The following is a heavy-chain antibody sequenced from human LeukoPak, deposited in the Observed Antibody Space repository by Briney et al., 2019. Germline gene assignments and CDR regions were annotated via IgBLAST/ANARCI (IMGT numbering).Heavy chain of an antibody. J-gene: IGHJ4*02. V-gene: IGHV4-34*01. CDR2: INHSGST. CDR3: ARVGSGWYRDY. Sequence: SETLSLTCAVSGYSISSGYYWSWIRQPPGKGLEWIGEINHSGSTNYNPSLKSRVTISVDTSKNQFSLKLSSVTAADTAVYYCARVGSGWYRDYWGQGTLVTVSS. CDR1: GYSISSGYY. D-gene: IGHD6-19*01.